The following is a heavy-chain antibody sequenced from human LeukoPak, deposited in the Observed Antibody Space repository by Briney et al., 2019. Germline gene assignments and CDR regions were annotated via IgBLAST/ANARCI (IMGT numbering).Heavy chain of an antibody. CDR3: ASGYCSSTSCYSSDAFDI. CDR1: GGSFSGYY. D-gene: IGHD2-2*01. J-gene: IGHJ3*02. CDR2: INHGGST. V-gene: IGHV4-34*01. Sequence: SETLSLTCAVYGGSFSGYYWSWIRQPPGKGLEWIGEINHGGSTNYNPSLKSRVTISVDTSKNQFSLKLSSVTAADTAVYYCASGYCSSTSCYSSDAFDIWGQGTMVTVSS.